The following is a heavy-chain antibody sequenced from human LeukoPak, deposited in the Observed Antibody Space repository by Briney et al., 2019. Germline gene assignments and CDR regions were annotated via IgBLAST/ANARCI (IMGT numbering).Heavy chain of an antibody. Sequence: PGGSLRLSCAAAGFTFSSYWMSWVRQAPGKGLEWVASIKQDGSEKYYVDSVKGRFTISRDNAKNSLYLQMNSLRAEDTALYYFARAPGEGRFEPWGQVTLVTVSS. V-gene: IGHV3-7*01. CDR1: GFTFSSYW. CDR3: ARAPGEGRFEP. J-gene: IGHJ5*02. CDR2: IKQDGSEK. D-gene: IGHD4-17*01.